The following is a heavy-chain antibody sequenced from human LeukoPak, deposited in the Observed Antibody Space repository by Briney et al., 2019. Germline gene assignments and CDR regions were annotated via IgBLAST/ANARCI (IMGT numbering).Heavy chain of an antibody. CDR1: GGSISSGGYY. Sequence: KASQTLSLTCTVSGGSISSGGYYWSWIRQHPGKGLEWIGYIYYSGSTYYNPSLKSRVTISVDTSKNQFSLKLSSVTAADTAVYYCARGTAMVIPIRYYYMDVWGKGTTVTVSS. CDR2: IYYSGST. V-gene: IGHV4-31*03. J-gene: IGHJ6*03. CDR3: ARGTAMVIPIRYYYMDV. D-gene: IGHD5-18*01.